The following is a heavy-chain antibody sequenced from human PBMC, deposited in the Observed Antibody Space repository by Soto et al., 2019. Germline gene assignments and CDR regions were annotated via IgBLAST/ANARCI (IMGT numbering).Heavy chain of an antibody. CDR2: IYRSGST. D-gene: IGHD3-16*01. V-gene: IGHV4-4*09. CDR1: GDSVRNQY. J-gene: IGHJ6*03. CDR3: ARTLDYGHMDV. Sequence: SETLSLTCTVSGDSVRNQYWSWIRRPPGRGLKWIGYIYRSGSTKYNPSLKSRLTISVDTSKNQFSLKLSSVTAADTVVYYCARTLDYGHMDVWGKGTTVTVSS.